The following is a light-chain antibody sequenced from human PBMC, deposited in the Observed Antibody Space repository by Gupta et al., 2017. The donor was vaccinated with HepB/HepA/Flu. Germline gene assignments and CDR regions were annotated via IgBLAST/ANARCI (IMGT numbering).Light chain of an antibody. Sequence: EIVITHPPATLSVSPGERATLSCRASQSVSSNLAWYQQKPGQAPRLLIYGASTRATGIPAWFSSSGSGTEFTLTISSLQSEDFAVYYCQQYNNWPPWTFGQGTKVEIK. J-gene: IGKJ1*01. CDR2: GAS. CDR3: QQYNNWPPWT. V-gene: IGKV3-15*01. CDR1: QSVSSN.